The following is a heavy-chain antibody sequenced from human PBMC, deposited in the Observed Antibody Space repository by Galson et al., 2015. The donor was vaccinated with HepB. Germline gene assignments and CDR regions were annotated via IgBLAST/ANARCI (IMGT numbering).Heavy chain of an antibody. CDR3: AKGPRSLVGDSGKVNWFDP. Sequence: SLRLSCAVSGFTFSSVWMHWVRQVPGKGLVWVSRIDRDGTTTTYADSVKGRFTISRDNDRNTLYLQMDSLRAEDTAVYLCAKGPRSLVGDSGKVNWFDPWGQGTLVIVSS. D-gene: IGHD4-17*01. CDR1: GFTFSSVW. V-gene: IGHV3-74*03. J-gene: IGHJ5*02. CDR2: IDRDGTTT.